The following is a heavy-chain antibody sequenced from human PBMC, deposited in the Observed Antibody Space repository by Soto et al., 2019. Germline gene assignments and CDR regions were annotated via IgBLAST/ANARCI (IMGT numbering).Heavy chain of an antibody. J-gene: IGHJ6*03. CDR3: VRGASGRYYMDV. CDR2: INTDASRT. D-gene: IGHD3-10*01. V-gene: IGHV3-74*01. Sequence: EVQLVESGGGLVQPGGSLRLSCAASGFTFSSYWIHWVRQGPGKGLVWVSGINTDASRTNYADSVKGRFTISRDNAKNTVYLQVNSLRDEDTALYFCVRGASGRYYMDVWGKGTTVTVSS. CDR1: GFTFSSYW.